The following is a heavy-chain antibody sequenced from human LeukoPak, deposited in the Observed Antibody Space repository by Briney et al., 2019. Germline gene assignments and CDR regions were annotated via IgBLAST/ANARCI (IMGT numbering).Heavy chain of an antibody. CDR1: GFTFSSYA. CDR3: AKDGGYYYDASGYRNC. D-gene: IGHD3-22*01. Sequence: GGSLRLSCAASGFTFSSYAMSWVRQAPGKGLEWVSAISGSGGSTYYADSVKGRFTISRDNSKNTLYLQMNSLRAEDTAVYYCAKDGGYYYDASGYRNCWGQGTLVTVSS. J-gene: IGHJ4*02. CDR2: ISGSGGST. V-gene: IGHV3-23*01.